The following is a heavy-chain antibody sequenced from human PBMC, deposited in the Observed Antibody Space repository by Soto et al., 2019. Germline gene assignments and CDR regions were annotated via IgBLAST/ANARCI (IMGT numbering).Heavy chain of an antibody. CDR3: ARVPIAARRRGNWFDP. CDR2: ISSSGSTI. CDR1: GFTFSSYE. J-gene: IGHJ5*02. D-gene: IGHD6-6*01. V-gene: IGHV3-48*03. Sequence: EVQLVESGGGLVQPGGSLRLSCAASGFTFSSYEMNWVRQAPGKGLEWVSYISSSGSTIYYADSVKGRFTISRDNAKNSLYLQMNSLRAEDTAVYYCARVPIAARRRGNWFDPWGQGTLVTVSS.